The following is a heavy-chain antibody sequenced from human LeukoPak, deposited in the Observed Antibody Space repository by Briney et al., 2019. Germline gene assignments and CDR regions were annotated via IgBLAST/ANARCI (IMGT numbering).Heavy chain of an antibody. CDR1: GFTFDDYA. V-gene: IGHV3-43D*03. CDR2: ISWDGGST. Sequence: GGSLRLSCAASGFTFDDYAMHWVRQAPGKGLEWVSLISWDGGSTYYADSVKGRFTISRDNSKNSLYLQMNSLRAEDTALYYCAKEPMPSYYYYYMDVWGKGTTVTVSS. J-gene: IGHJ6*03. CDR3: AKEPMPSYYYYYMDV. D-gene: IGHD2-2*01.